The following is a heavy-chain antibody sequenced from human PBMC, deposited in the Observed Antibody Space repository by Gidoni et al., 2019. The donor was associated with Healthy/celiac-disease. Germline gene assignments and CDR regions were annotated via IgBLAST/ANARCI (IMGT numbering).Heavy chain of an antibody. V-gene: IGHV4-39*07. J-gene: IGHJ3*02. CDR1: GGSISSSSYY. CDR2: IYYSGST. Sequence: QLQLQESGPGLVKPSETLSLTCTVSGGSISSSSYYWGWIRQPPGKGLEWIGSIYYSGSTYYNPSLKSRVTISGDTSKNQFSLKLSSVTAADTAVYYCARSIYKITMGAFDIWGQGTMVTVSS. CDR3: ARSIYKITMGAFDI. D-gene: IGHD3-10*01.